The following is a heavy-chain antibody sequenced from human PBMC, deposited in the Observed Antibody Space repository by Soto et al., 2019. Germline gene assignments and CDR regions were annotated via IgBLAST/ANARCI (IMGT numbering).Heavy chain of an antibody. CDR2: INHSGST. Sequence: ASETLSLTCAVYGGSFSGYYWSWIRQPPGKGLEWIGEINHSGSTNYNPSLKSRVTISVDTSKNQFSLKLSSVTAADTAVYYCARDVSIYSGSYFDLWGRGTLVTSPQ. V-gene: IGHV4-34*01. J-gene: IGHJ2*01. CDR3: ARDVSIYSGSYFDL. CDR1: GGSFSGYY. D-gene: IGHD1-26*01.